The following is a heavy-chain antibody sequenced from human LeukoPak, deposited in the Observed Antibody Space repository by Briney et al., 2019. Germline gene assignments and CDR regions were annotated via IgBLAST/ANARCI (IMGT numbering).Heavy chain of an antibody. CDR3: ARDVGYYDSSGFPS. D-gene: IGHD3-22*01. V-gene: IGHV3-7*01. Sequence: PGGSLRLSCAASGFTFSSYWMSWVRQAPGKGLEWVANIKQDGSEKYYVDSVKGRFTISRDNAKNSLYLQMNSLRAEDTAVYYCARDVGYYDSSGFPSWGQGTLVTVSS. CDR1: GFTFSSYW. J-gene: IGHJ5*02. CDR2: IKQDGSEK.